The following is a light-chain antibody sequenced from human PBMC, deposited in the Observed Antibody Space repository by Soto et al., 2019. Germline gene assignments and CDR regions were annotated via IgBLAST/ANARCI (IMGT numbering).Light chain of an antibody. J-gene: IGKJ5*01. V-gene: IGKV3-11*01. CDR1: QSVISY. CDR2: DTS. CDR3: QQRYNWPPIT. Sequence: EIVLTQSPATLSLSPGERATLSCRASQSVISYLAWYQQKPGQAPRLLIYDTSNRATGIPARFSGSGSGTDFTLTISSLEPEDFAVYYCQQRYNWPPITFGQGTRLEIK.